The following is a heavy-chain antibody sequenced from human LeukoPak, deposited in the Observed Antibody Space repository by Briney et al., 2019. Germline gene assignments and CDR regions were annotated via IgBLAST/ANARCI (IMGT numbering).Heavy chain of an antibody. V-gene: IGHV4-61*02. Sequence: SETLSLTCTVSGASIYSGSYFWSWIRQPAGQGLEWIGRIYSTGSTNYNPSLKSRVTISVDTSEKNFSLHLTSVTAADSAVYYCARAPTYPTFDYWGQGIVVTVSS. CDR2: IYSTGST. CDR3: ARAPTYPTFDY. J-gene: IGHJ4*02. CDR1: GASIYSGSYF.